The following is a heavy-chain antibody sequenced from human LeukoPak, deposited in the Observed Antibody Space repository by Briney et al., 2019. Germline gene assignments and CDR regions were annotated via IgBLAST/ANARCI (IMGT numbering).Heavy chain of an antibody. Sequence: GGSLRFSCAASGFTFSSYGMHWVRQAPGKGLEWVAFIRYDGSNKYYADSVKGRFTISRDNSKNTLYLQMNSLRAEDTAVYYCAKDRGNDYGDSYFDYWGQGTLVTVSS. J-gene: IGHJ4*02. D-gene: IGHD4-17*01. V-gene: IGHV3-30*02. CDR2: IRYDGSNK. CDR3: AKDRGNDYGDSYFDY. CDR1: GFTFSSYG.